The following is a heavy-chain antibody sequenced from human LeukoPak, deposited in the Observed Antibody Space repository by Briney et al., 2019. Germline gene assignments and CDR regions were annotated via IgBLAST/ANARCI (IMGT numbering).Heavy chain of an antibody. Sequence: GGSLRLSCAASGFTFSSYGMHWVRQAPGKGLEWVAFIRYDGSNKYYADSVKGRFTISRDNYKNTLYLQMNSLRAEDTAVYYCAKLRMTTMAYYFDYWGQGTLVTVSS. CDR3: AKLRMTTMAYYFDY. V-gene: IGHV3-30*02. CDR2: IRYDGSNK. CDR1: GFTFSSYG. J-gene: IGHJ4*02. D-gene: IGHD5-24*01.